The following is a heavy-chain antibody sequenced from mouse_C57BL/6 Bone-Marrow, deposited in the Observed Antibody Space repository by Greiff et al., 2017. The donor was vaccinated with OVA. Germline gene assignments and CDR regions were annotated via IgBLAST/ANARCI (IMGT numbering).Heavy chain of an antibody. D-gene: IGHD1-1*01. V-gene: IGHV14-4*01. CDR3: TTSYYYGSSSYWYFDV. Sequence: EVKLVESGAELVRPGASVKLSCTASGFNIKDDYMHWVKQRPEQGLEWIGWIDPENGDTEYASKFQGKATITADTSSNTAYLQLSSLTSEDTAVYYCTTSYYYGSSSYWYFDVWGTGTTVTVSS. CDR2: IDPENGDT. CDR1: GFNIKDDY. J-gene: IGHJ1*03.